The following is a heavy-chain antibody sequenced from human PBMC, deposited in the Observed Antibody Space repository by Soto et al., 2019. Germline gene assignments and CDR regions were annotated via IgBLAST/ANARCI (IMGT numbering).Heavy chain of an antibody. Sequence: GGSLRLSCAASGFTFSSYAMHWVRQAPGKGLEWVAVISYDGSSKYYADSVKGRFTISRDNSKNTLYLQMNSLRAEDTAVYYCASDHIEELLYSLDYWGQGTLVTVFS. V-gene: IGHV3-30-3*01. CDR2: ISYDGSSK. D-gene: IGHD2-2*02. CDR3: ASDHIEELLYSLDY. CDR1: GFTFSSYA. J-gene: IGHJ4*02.